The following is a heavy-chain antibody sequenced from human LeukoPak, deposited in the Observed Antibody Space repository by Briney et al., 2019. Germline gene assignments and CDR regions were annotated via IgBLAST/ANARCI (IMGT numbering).Heavy chain of an antibody. D-gene: IGHD3-9*01. Sequence: GGSLRLSCAASGFTFSSYSMNWVRQAPGKGLEWVSSISSSSSYIYYVDSVKGRFTISRDNAKNSLYLQMNSLRAEDTAVYYCARGGYDILTGSGYDYWGRGTLVTVSS. J-gene: IGHJ4*02. CDR2: ISSSSSYI. CDR1: GFTFSSYS. V-gene: IGHV3-21*01. CDR3: ARGGYDILTGSGYDY.